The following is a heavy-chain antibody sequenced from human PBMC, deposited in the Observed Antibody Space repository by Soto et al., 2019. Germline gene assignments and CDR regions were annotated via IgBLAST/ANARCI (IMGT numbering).Heavy chain of an antibody. CDR3: ARDDADIVATISDY. J-gene: IGHJ4*02. V-gene: IGHV1-18*01. CDR1: GYTFTRYG. CDR2: ISAYNGNT. D-gene: IGHD5-12*01. Sequence: ASVKVSCKASGYTFTRYGISWVRQAPGQGLEWMGWISAYNGNTNYAQKLQGRVTMTTDTSTSTAYMELRSLRSDDTAVYYCARDDADIVATISDYWGQGTLVTVSS.